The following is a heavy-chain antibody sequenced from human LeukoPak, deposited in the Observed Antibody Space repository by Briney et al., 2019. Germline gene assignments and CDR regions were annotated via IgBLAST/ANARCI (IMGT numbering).Heavy chain of an antibody. CDR1: GDTFIPYT. V-gene: IGHV1-69*04. Sequence: SVKVSCKAPGDTFIPYTFSWVRQAPGQGLEWIGRIIPSLDVANYAQKFQGRVTLSVDRDTATTYMEVTSLRSEDTAIYYCARDHCSPGTCLGGHWGQGTLVTVSS. D-gene: IGHD2-15*01. J-gene: IGHJ4*02. CDR2: IIPSLDVA. CDR3: ARDHCSPGTCLGGH.